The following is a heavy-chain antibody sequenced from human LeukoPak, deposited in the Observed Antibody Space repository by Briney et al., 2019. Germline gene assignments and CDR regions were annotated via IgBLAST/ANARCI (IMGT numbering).Heavy chain of an antibody. V-gene: IGHV4-34*01. CDR1: GGSFSGYY. CDR3: ARPSYDILTGSSFDAFDI. Sequence: SETLSLTCAVYGGSFSGYYWSWIRQPPGKGLEWIGEINHSGSTNYNPSLKSRVTISVDTSKNQFSLKLSSVTAADTAVHYCARPSYDILTGSSFDAFDIWGQGTMVTVSS. CDR2: INHSGST. J-gene: IGHJ3*02. D-gene: IGHD3-9*01.